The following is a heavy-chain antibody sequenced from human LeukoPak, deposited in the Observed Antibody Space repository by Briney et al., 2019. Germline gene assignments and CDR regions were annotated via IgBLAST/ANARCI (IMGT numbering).Heavy chain of an antibody. Sequence: GGSLRLSCAASGFTVSSNYMSWVRQAPGKRLEWIAFISYNGNNQYYADSVKGRFTISRDDSKDTLFVQMSSLRAEDTALYYCAKAAQYYDRTGLDFGGQGTLVTVSS. CDR2: ISYNGNNQ. V-gene: IGHV3-30*18. D-gene: IGHD3-22*01. CDR3: AKAAQYYDRTGLDF. CDR1: GFTVSSNY. J-gene: IGHJ4*02.